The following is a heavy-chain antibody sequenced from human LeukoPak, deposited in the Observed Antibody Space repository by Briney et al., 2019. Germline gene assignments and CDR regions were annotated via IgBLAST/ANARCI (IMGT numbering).Heavy chain of an antibody. CDR3: ARGLGIAEYNFDY. CDR2: INPSGGGT. D-gene: IGHD6-13*01. V-gene: IGHV1-46*01. J-gene: IGHJ4*02. CDR1: GYTFTRYF. Sequence: ASVKVSCKASGYTFTRYFIHWARQAPGQGLEWVGIINPSGGGTNYAQKFQGRVTMTRDTSTSTFYMELSSLKSEDTAVYYCARGLGIAEYNFDYWGQGTLVTVSS.